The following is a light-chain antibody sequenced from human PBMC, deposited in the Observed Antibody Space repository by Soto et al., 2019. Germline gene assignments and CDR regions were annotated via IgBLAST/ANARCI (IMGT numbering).Light chain of an antibody. CDR2: DDH. V-gene: IGLV1-51*01. CDR1: SSNIGKNS. J-gene: IGLJ2*01. CDR3: ATWDLTLSAGVL. Sequence: QSVLTQPPSVSAAPGQRVSISCSGGSSNIGKNSVSWYQQLPATAPKLLIYDDHQWPSGIPDRFSASKSGTSATLDITGLQPADEADYYCATWDLTLSAGVLFGGGTKVTVL.